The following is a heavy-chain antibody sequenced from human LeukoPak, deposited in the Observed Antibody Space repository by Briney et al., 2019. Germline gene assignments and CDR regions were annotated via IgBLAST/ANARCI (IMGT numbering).Heavy chain of an antibody. D-gene: IGHD5-18*01. Sequence: KPSETLSLTCTGSGGSMSSSSYRWGWIRQTPGKGLEWIANIEHSGKTYYNPSLKSRVTISVDTSNNQFSLTLSSVTAADTAVYYRARRRINVDTPRGFDPWGQGTLVTVSS. V-gene: IGHV4-39*01. J-gene: IGHJ5*02. CDR2: IEHSGKT. CDR3: ARRRINVDTPRGFDP. CDR1: GGSMSSSSYR.